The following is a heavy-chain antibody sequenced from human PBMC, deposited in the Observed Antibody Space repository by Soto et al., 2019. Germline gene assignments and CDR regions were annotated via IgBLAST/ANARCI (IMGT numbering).Heavy chain of an antibody. CDR1: GGSISSYY. J-gene: IGHJ4*02. CDR2: IYYSGST. V-gene: IGHV4-59*08. CDR3: ARINDSEEYYFDY. D-gene: IGHD3-3*01. Sequence: SETLSLTCTVSGGSISSYYWSWIRQPPGKGLEWIGYIYYSGSTNYNPSLKSRVTISVDTSKNQFSLKLSSVTAADTAVYYCARINDSEEYYFDYWGQGTLVTVSS.